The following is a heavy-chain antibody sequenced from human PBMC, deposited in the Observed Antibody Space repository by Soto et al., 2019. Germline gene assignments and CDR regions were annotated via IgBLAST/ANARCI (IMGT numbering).Heavy chain of an antibody. Sequence: QVQLVQSGAEVKKPGASVKVSCKVSGYTLTELSMHWVRQAPGKGLEWMGGFDPEDGETIYAQKFQGRVTMTEDTITDIAYMELSSLRSEDTAVYYCATDYYGSGSYYNSPFNWYFDLWGRGTLVTVSS. V-gene: IGHV1-24*01. CDR3: ATDYYGSGSYYNSPFNWYFDL. D-gene: IGHD3-10*01. CDR2: FDPEDGET. CDR1: GYTLTELS. J-gene: IGHJ2*01.